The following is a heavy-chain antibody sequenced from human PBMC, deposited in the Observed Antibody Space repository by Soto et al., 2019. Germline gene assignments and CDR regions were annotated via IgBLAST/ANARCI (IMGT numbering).Heavy chain of an antibody. CDR1: GGTFSSYA. Sequence: QVQLVQSGAEVKKPGSSVKVSCKASGGTFSSYAISWVRQAPGQGLEWMGGIIPISGTANYAQKFQGRVTITADESTRTAYMDVSSLRSEYTAVYYCARSQGSSTSLEIYYYYYYGMDVWGQGTTVTVSS. D-gene: IGHD2-2*01. V-gene: IGHV1-69*01. J-gene: IGHJ6*02. CDR2: IIPISGTA. CDR3: ARSQGSSTSLEIYYYYYYGMDV.